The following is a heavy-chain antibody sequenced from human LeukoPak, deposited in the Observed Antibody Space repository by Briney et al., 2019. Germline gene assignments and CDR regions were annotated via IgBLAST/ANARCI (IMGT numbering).Heavy chain of an antibody. CDR2: ISGSGGST. J-gene: IGHJ1*01. D-gene: IGHD3-22*01. CDR1: GFTFSSYA. Sequence: GGSLRLSCAASGFTFSSYAMSWVRQAPGKGLEWVSAISGSGGSTYYADSVKGRFTISRDNSKNTLYLQMNSLRAEDTAVYYCTTGASYYDSTGSTFQHWGQGTLVTVSS. CDR3: TTGASYYDSTGSTFQH. V-gene: IGHV3-23*01.